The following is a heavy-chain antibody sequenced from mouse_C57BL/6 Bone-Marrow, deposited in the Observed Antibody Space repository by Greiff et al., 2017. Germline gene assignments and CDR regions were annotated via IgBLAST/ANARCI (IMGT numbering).Heavy chain of an antibody. CDR2: LYPRDGST. CDR1: GYTFTSYD. J-gene: IGHJ1*03. V-gene: IGHV1-85*01. CDR3: AIYYYGVWYFDV. D-gene: IGHD1-1*01. Sequence: VQLQESGPELVKPGASVKLSCKASGYTFTSYDINWVKQRPGQGLEWIGWLYPRDGSTKYNEKFKGKATLTVDTSSSTAYMELHSLTSEDSAVYFCAIYYYGVWYFDVWGTGTTVTVSS.